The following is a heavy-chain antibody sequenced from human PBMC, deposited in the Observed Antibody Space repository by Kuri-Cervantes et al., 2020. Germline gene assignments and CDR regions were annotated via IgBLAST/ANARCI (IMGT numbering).Heavy chain of an antibody. V-gene: IGHV1-8*01. CDR1: GYTFTSYD. J-gene: IGHJ4*02. CDR2: MNPNGGNT. CDR3: ARASVGLRYFDWLPYYFDY. D-gene: IGHD3-9*01. Sequence: ASVKVSCKASGYTFTSYDINWVRQATGQGLEWKGWMNPNGGNTGYAQKFRGIVTMTRDTSTSTVYMELRSLRSDDTAVYYCARASVGLRYFDWLPYYFDYWGQGTLVTVSS.